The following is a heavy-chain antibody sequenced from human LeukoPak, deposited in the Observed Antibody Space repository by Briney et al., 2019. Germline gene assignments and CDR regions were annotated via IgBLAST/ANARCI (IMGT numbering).Heavy chain of an antibody. Sequence: GESLKISCKGSGYSFTSYWIGWVRQMPGKGLEWMGIIYPGDSDTRYSPSFQGQVTISADKSIGTAYLQWSSLKASDTAMYYCARASGDSSGYYYVGAYFDYWGQGTLVTVSS. D-gene: IGHD3-22*01. CDR3: ARASGDSSGYYYVGAYFDY. CDR1: GYSFTSYW. V-gene: IGHV5-51*01. CDR2: IYPGDSDT. J-gene: IGHJ4*02.